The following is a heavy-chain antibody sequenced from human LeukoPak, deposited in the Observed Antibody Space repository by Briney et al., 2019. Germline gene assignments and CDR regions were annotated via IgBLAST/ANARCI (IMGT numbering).Heavy chain of an antibody. V-gene: IGHV4-34*01. D-gene: IGHD6-13*01. CDR1: GGSFSGYY. CDR2: INHSGST. Sequence: SETLSLTCAVYGGSFSGYYWSWIRQPPGKGLELIGEINHSGSTNYNPSLKSRVTISVDTSKNQFSLKLSSVTAADTAVYYCARLPGIAAAGTRRYYYGMDVWGQGTTVTVSS. CDR3: ARLPGIAAAGTRRYYYGMDV. J-gene: IGHJ6*02.